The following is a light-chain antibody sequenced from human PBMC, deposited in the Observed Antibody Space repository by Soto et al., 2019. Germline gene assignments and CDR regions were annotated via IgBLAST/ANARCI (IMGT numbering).Light chain of an antibody. J-gene: IGLJ1*01. CDR3: ASWDNSLKGPV. Sequence: QSVLTQPPSASGTPGQRVTISCSGSSSNVGGNPVNWYQHVPTTAPKLLIYTNTQRPSGVPDRFSGSKSGTSASLAISGLQSEDEAGYYCASWDNSLKGPVFGTGTKVTGL. CDR1: SSNVGGNP. V-gene: IGLV1-44*01. CDR2: TNT.